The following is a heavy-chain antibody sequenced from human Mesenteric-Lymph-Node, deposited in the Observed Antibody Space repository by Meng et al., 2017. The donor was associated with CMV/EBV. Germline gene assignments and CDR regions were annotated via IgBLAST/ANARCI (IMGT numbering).Heavy chain of an antibody. CDR2: INSNSGTT. CDR3: VSYIGSSYWFGP. V-gene: IGHV1-2*02. Sequence: SCKASGYTLTADFMFWVRQAPGQGLEWMGWINSNSGTTNYAQKFQGRVTMTWDTSISAVYMDLSSLRSDDTAVYYCVSYIGSSYWFGPWGQGTLVTVSS. D-gene: IGHD6-6*01. J-gene: IGHJ5*02. CDR1: GYTLTADF.